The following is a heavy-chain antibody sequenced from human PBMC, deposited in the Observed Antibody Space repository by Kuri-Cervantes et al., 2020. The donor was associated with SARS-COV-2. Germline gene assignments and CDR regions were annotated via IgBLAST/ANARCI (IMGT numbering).Heavy chain of an antibody. CDR1: GGSFSGYY. CDR2: INHSGST. V-gene: IGHV4-34*01. D-gene: IGHD5-24*01. Sequence: GSLRLSCAVYGGSFSGYYWSWIRQPPGKGLEWIGEINHSGSTNYNPSLKSRVTISVDTSKNQFSLKLSSVTAADTAVYYCARLDGYIIFDYWGQGTLVTVSS. CDR3: ARLDGYIIFDY. J-gene: IGHJ4*02.